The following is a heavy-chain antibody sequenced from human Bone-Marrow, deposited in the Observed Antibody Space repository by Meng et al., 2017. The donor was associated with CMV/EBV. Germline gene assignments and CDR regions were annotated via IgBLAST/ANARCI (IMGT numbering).Heavy chain of an antibody. CDR3: ARDFSSSRDFYYYGMDV. J-gene: IGHJ6*02. D-gene: IGHD6-6*01. V-gene: IGHV1-46*01. Sequence: ASVKVSCKASGYTFTSYYMHWVRQAPGQGLEWMGIINPSGGSTSYAQKFQGRVTMTSDTSTSTVYMELSSLRSEDTAVYYCARDFSSSRDFYYYGMDVWGQGTTVTVSS. CDR1: GYTFTSYY. CDR2: INPSGGST.